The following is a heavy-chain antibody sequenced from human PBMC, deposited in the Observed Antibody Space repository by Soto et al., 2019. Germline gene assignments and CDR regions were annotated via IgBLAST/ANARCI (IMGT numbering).Heavy chain of an antibody. V-gene: IGHV3-33*01. CDR1: GFTFSSYG. D-gene: IGHD6-13*01. CDR2: IWYDGSNK. J-gene: IGHJ3*02. Sequence: GGSLRLSCAASGFTFSSYGMHWVRQAPGKGLEWVAVIWYDGSNKYYADSVKGRFTISRGNSKNTLYLQMNSLRAEDTAVYYCARDGAAAGKPAAFDIWGQGTMVTVSS. CDR3: ARDGAAAGKPAAFDI.